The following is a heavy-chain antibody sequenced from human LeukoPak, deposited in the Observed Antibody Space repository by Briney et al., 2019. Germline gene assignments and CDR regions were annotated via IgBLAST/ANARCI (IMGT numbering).Heavy chain of an antibody. D-gene: IGHD3-10*01. V-gene: IGHV1-3*01. Sequence: ASVKVSCKASGYTFTSYAMHWVRQAPGQRLEWMGWINAGNGNTKYSQKFQGRVTFARDTSASTAYMELSSLRSEDTAVYYCARVGYYGSGSYYNDYGMDVWGQGTTVTVSS. CDR3: ARVGYYGSGSYYNDYGMDV. J-gene: IGHJ6*02. CDR1: GYTFTSYA. CDR2: INAGNGNT.